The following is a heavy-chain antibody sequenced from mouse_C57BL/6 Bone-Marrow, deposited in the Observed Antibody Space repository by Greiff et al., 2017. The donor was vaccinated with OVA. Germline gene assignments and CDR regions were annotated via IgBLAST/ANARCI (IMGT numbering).Heavy chain of an antibody. J-gene: IGHJ3*01. CDR2: IYPRSGNT. Sequence: QVQLQQSGAELARPGASVKLSCTASGYTFTSYGISWVKQRTGQGLEWIGEIYPRSGNTYYNEKFKGKATLTADKSSSTAYMELRSLTSEDSAVYVCARLRGRDAYWGQGTLVTVSA. CDR3: ARLRGRDAY. V-gene: IGHV1-81*01. D-gene: IGHD3-3*01. CDR1: GYTFTSYG.